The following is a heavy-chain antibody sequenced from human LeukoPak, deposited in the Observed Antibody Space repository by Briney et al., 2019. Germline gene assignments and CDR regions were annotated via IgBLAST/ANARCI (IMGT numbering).Heavy chain of an antibody. CDR2: MSPNSGDT. CDR1: GYTFTNYD. V-gene: IGHV1-8*01. CDR3: ARNYYGSGSFEN. D-gene: IGHD3-10*01. J-gene: IGHJ4*02. Sequence: ASVKVSCKASGYTFTNYDINWVRQATGRGLEWMGWMSPNSGDTGYAQNFQGRVTLTRDTSISTAYMELSSLKSKDTAVYYCARNYYGSGSFENWGQGTLVTVSS.